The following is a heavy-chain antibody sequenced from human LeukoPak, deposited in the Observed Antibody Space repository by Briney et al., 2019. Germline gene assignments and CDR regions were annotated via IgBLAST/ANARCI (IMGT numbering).Heavy chain of an antibody. Sequence: GASVKASCKASGYTFTGYYMHWVRQAPGQGLEWMGWMNPHSGAPTYAQKFKGRVTMTRDTSSSTDYMELSSLTSDDTAVYYCARKRVEVVATYDYWGQGTLITVSS. CDR3: ARKRVEVVATYDY. CDR1: GYTFTGYY. V-gene: IGHV1-2*02. J-gene: IGHJ4*02. CDR2: MNPHSGAP. D-gene: IGHD5-12*01.